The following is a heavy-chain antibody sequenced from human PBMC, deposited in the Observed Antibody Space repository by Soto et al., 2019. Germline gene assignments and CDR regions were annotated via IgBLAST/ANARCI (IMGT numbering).Heavy chain of an antibody. CDR2: IYYSGST. J-gene: IGHJ4*02. V-gene: IGHV4-31*03. Sequence: PSETLSLTCTVSGGSISSGGYYWSWIRQHPGKGLEWIGYIYYSGSTYYNPSLKSRVTISVDTSKNQFSLKLSSVTAADTAVYYCARSRGIVATGRYYFDYWGQGTLVTVSS. CDR3: ARSRGIVATGRYYFDY. D-gene: IGHD5-12*01. CDR1: GGSISSGGYY.